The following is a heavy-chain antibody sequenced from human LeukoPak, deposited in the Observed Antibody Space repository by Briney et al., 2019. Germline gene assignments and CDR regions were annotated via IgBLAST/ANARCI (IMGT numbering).Heavy chain of an antibody. CDR3: ARAQGGFGELSYYFDY. V-gene: IGHV1-8*01. Sequence: ASVKVSCKASGYTFTSYDINWVRQATGQGLEWMGWMNPNSGNTGYAQKFQGRVTMTRNTSISTAYMELSSLRSGDTAVYYCARAQGGFGELSYYFDYWGQGTLVTVSS. CDR2: MNPNSGNT. D-gene: IGHD3-10*01. J-gene: IGHJ4*02. CDR1: GYTFTSYD.